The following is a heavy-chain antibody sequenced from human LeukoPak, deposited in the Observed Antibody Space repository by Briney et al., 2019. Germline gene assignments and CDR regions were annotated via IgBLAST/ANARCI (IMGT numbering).Heavy chain of an antibody. V-gene: IGHV3-74*03. Sequence: GESLRLSCAAAGFSSSLYWMHWVRQAPGKGLGWVSRIDTDESKSEYADSVKGRFTISRDNAKNTVYRQMNSLITEDTSIYDCVRGLLGIDYTGPGTLVTVSS. D-gene: IGHD1-26*01. CDR3: VRGLLGIDY. J-gene: IGHJ4*02. CDR1: GFSSSLYW. CDR2: IDTDESKS.